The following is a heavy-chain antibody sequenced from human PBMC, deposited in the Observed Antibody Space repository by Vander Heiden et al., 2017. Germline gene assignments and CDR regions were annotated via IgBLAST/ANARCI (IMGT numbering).Heavy chain of an antibody. J-gene: IGHJ5*02. CDR1: GGSFSGYY. Sequence: QVQLQQWGAGLLKPSETLSLTCAVSGGSFSGYYWSWLRQPPGKGLEWIGEINHSGSTNYNPSLKSRVTISVDTSKNQFSLKLSSVTAADTAVYYCARRPRNYYDSSGYYSNWFDPWGQGTLVTVSS. V-gene: IGHV4-34*01. CDR3: ARRPRNYYDSSGYYSNWFDP. D-gene: IGHD3-22*01. CDR2: INHSGST.